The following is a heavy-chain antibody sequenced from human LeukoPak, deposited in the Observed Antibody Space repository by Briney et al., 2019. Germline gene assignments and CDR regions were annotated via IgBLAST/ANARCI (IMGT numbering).Heavy chain of an antibody. J-gene: IGHJ4*02. V-gene: IGHV1-18*01. Sequence: ASVKVSCKASGGTFSSYAISWVRQAPGQGLEWMGWISAYNGNTNYAQKLQGRVTMTTDTSTSTAYMELRSLRSDDTAVYYCARGIAARVGLDIDYWGQGTLVTVSS. D-gene: IGHD6-25*01. CDR3: ARGIAARVGLDIDY. CDR2: ISAYNGNT. CDR1: GGTFSSYA.